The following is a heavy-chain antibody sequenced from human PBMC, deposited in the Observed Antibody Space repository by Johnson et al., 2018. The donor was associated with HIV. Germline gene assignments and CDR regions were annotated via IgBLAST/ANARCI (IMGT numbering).Heavy chain of an antibody. J-gene: IGHJ3*02. V-gene: IGHV3-23*01. CDR1: GFTFSSYA. D-gene: IGHD3-10*01. Sequence: VQLLESGGGLVQPGGSLRLSCATSGFTFSSYAMSWVRQAPGKGLEWVSTISGGGANTYYADSVKGRFTISRDSSKNTLYLQMNSLRAEDTAVYYCATHQPEAFYYSKYSFPIWGQGTMVTVSS. CDR2: ISGGGANT. CDR3: ATHQPEAFYYSKYSFPI.